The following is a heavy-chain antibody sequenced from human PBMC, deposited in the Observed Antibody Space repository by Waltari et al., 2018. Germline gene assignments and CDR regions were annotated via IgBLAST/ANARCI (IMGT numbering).Heavy chain of an antibody. CDR3: ARAGSSGYDLLY. CDR2: INPNSGGT. J-gene: IGHJ4*02. CDR1: GYTFTGSY. Sequence: QVQLVQSGAEVKKPGASVKVYCKASGYTFTGSYMHWVRQAPGQGLEWMGWINPNSGGTNYSPKFQGRVSMTRDTSISTAYMELSRLRSDDTAVYYCARAGSSGYDLLYWGQGTLVTVSS. D-gene: IGHD5-12*01. V-gene: IGHV1-2*02.